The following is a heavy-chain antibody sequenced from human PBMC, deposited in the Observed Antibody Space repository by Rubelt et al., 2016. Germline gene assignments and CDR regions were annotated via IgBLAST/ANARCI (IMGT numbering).Heavy chain of an antibody. CDR1: GYNFATYW. V-gene: IGHV5-51*01. Sequence: EVQLVQSGAEVKKPGESLKISCKGSGYNFATYWIGWVRQMPGKGLEWMGIIYPGDSDTKYSPSFQGQVTISAYRSNSTADLQGSSLKASETAMYYCGRGRDTWGQGTLVTVSS. CDR3: GRGRDT. D-gene: IGHD5-24*01. J-gene: IGHJ5*02. CDR2: IYPGDSDT.